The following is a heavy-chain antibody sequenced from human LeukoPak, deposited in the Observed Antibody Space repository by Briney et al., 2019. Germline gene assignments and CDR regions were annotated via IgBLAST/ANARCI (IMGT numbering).Heavy chain of an antibody. CDR1: GGSISSYY. J-gene: IGHJ6*02. D-gene: IGHD3-9*01. V-gene: IGHV4-59*12. CDR2: IYYSGST. CDR3: ARLGSLTPSDV. Sequence: SETLSLTCTVSGGSISSYYWSWIRQPPGKGLEWIGYIYYSGSTNYNPSLKSRVTMSVDTSKNQFSLKLSSVTAADTAVYYCARLGSLTPSDVWGQGTTVTVSS.